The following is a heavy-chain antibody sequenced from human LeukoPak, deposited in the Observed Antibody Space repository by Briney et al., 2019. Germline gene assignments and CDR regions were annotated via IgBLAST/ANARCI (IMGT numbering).Heavy chain of an antibody. CDR2: INPNSGGT. V-gene: IGHV1-2*02. D-gene: IGHD2-2*01. CDR1: GYTFTGYY. J-gene: IGHJ4*02. Sequence: ASVKVSCKASGYTFTGYYMHWVRPAPGQGLEWMGWINPNSGGTNYAQKFQGRVTMTRDTSISTAYMKLSRLRSDDTAVYYCAREVPAAHLPYYWGQGTLVTVSS. CDR3: AREVPAAHLPYY.